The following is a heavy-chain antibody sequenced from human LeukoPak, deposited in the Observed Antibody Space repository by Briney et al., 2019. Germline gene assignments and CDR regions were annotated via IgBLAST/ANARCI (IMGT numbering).Heavy chain of an antibody. J-gene: IGHJ6*02. CDR3: ANPSAAENYYYYGMDV. CDR1: GYTFSTYA. Sequence: GSLRLSPAASGYTFSTYAMSGGPHAPGKGLEWGSAISGSGGSTYYADSVKGRFTISRDNSKNTLYLQMNSLRAEDTAVYYCANPSAAENYYYYGMDVWGQGTTVTVSS. D-gene: IGHD2-2*01. CDR2: ISGSGGST. V-gene: IGHV3-23*01.